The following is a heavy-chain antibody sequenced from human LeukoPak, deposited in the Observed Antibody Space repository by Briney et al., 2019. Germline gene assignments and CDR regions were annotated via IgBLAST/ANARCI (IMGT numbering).Heavy chain of an antibody. CDR1: GFTFSSYA. Sequence: GGSLRLSCAASGFTFSSYAMSWVRQAPGKGLEWVSAISGSGGSPYYADSAKGRFTISRDNSKNTLYLQMNRLRAEDTAVYYCAKDPVPPGDSYPPYFDYWGQGTLVTVSS. J-gene: IGHJ4*02. D-gene: IGHD3-16*01. CDR2: ISGSGGSP. CDR3: AKDPVPPGDSYPPYFDY. V-gene: IGHV3-23*01.